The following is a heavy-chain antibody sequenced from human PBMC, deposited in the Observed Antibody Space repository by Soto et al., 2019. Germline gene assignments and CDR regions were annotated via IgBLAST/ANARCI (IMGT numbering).Heavy chain of an antibody. Sequence: GASVKVSCKASGGTFSSYAISWVRQAPGQGLEWMGGIIPIFGAANYAQKFQGRVTITADESTSTAYMELSSLRSEDTAVYYCARGSHWAHIAAAGTRGGIYYYYGMDVWGQGTTVTVSS. V-gene: IGHV1-69*13. J-gene: IGHJ6*02. CDR1: GGTFSSYA. CDR2: IIPIFGAA. D-gene: IGHD6-13*01. CDR3: ARGSHWAHIAAAGTRGGIYYYYGMDV.